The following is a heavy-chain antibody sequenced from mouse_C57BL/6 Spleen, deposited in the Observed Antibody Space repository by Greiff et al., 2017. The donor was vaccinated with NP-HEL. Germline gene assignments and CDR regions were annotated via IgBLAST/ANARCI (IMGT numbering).Heavy chain of an antibody. V-gene: IGHV5-4*01. CDR2: ISDGGSYT. CDR3: ASYHYYAMDY. J-gene: IGHJ4*01. CDR1: GFTFSSYA. Sequence: EVQGVESGGGLVKPGGSLKLSCAASGFTFSSYAMSWVRQTPEKRLEWVATISDGGSYTYYPDNVKGRFTISRDNAKNNLYLQMSHLKSEDTAMYYCASYHYYAMDYWGQGTSVTVSS.